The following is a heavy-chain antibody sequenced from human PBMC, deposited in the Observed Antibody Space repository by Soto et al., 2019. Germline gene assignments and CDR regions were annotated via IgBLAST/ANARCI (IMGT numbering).Heavy chain of an antibody. V-gene: IGHV3-48*03. Sequence: GGSLRLSCAASGFTFSSYEMNRVRQAPGKGLEWVSYISSSGSTVYYADSVKGRFTISRDNTQNSLYLQMNSLGAEDTAVYYCAKGKGSTAADYYYALDVWGQGTTVTVSS. CDR3: AKGKGSTAADYYYALDV. D-gene: IGHD1-1*01. CDR2: ISSSGSTV. CDR1: GFTFSSYE. J-gene: IGHJ6*02.